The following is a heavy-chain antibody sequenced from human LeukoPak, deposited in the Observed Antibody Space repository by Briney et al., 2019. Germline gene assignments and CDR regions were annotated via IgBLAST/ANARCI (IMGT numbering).Heavy chain of an antibody. CDR3: ARDRETSMGGGTFDI. CDR1: GGSISSGGYF. CDR2: IHYSEST. D-gene: IGHD3-10*01. Sequence: KPSQTLSLTCTVSGGSISSGGYFWSWIRQLPGKGLEWIGYIHYSESTYYYPSLKSRVSMSVDRSKNQFSLKLTSVTAADTAVYYCARDRETSMGGGTFDIWGQGTMVTVSS. V-gene: IGHV4-31*03. J-gene: IGHJ3*02.